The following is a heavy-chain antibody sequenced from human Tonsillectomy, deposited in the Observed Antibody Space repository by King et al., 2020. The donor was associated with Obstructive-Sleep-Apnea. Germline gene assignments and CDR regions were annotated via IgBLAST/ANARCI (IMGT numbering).Heavy chain of an antibody. CDR1: GGSIISGGYF. D-gene: IGHD7-27*01. J-gene: IGHJ3*02. Sequence: VQLQESGPGLVKASQTLSLTCTVSGGSIISGGYFWSWIRQHPGKGLEWIGYIYYSGSTYYNPSLKSRVIISVDMSKNQFSLKLSSVTAGDTAVYYCATGVSRDAFDSWGQGTMVTVSS. CDR3: ATGVSRDAFDS. CDR2: IYYSGST. V-gene: IGHV4-31*03.